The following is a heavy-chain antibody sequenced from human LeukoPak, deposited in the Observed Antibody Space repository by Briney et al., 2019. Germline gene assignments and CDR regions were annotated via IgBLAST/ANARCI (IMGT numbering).Heavy chain of an antibody. Sequence: SVKVSCKASGGTFSSYAISWVRQAPGQGLEWMGGIIPIFGTANYAQKFQGRVTITADKSTSTAYMELSSLRSADTAVYYCARTTEGGYTYDYFYYYYMDVWGKGTTVTISS. D-gene: IGHD5-18*01. V-gene: IGHV1-69*06. CDR2: IIPIFGTA. CDR1: GGTFSSYA. J-gene: IGHJ6*03. CDR3: ARTTEGGYTYDYFYYYYMDV.